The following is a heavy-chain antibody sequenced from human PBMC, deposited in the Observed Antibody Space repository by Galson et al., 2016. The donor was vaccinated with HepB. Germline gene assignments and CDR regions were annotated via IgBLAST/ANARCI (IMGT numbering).Heavy chain of an antibody. CDR2: ISYDXTNX. D-gene: IGHD2-2*01. Sequence: SLRLXCAGSGFTFRXYGIHWVRQAPGKGLXXXAVISYDXTNXXYADSRKGRFTISRDXSKNTLYLQMNSLRAEDTAVXYFAKDAILACGTGCYADYWGQGXXXTVSS. V-gene: IGHV3-30*18. CDR3: AKDAILACGTGCYADY. CDR1: GFTFRXYG. J-gene: IGHJ4*02.